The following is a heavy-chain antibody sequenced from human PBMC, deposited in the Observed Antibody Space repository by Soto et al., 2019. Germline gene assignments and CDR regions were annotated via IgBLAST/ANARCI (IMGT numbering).Heavy chain of an antibody. D-gene: IGHD3-22*01. CDR2: IIPIFGTA. CDR1: GGTFSSYA. CDR3: ARDGSDYYDSSGYYPTKTYYYYGMDV. V-gene: IGHV1-69*06. J-gene: IGHJ6*02. Sequence: SVKVSCKASGGTFSSYAISWVRQAPGQGLEWMGGIIPIFGTANYAQKFQGRVTITADKSTSTAYMELSSLRSEDTAVYYCARDGSDYYDSSGYYPTKTYYYYGMDVWGQGTTVTVSS.